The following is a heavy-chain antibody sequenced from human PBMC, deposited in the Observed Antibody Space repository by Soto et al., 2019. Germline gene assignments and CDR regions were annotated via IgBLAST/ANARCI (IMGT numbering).Heavy chain of an antibody. Sequence: SETLSLTCVVSGYSISSGYYWGWIRQPPGKGLEWIGNVHHSGITYYNPSLKSRVSISRDTSKNHYSLNLSSVTAADTAVYYCARAGDTMIRGVIIMNYYGMDVWGHGTTVTAP. D-gene: IGHD3-10*01. V-gene: IGHV4-38-2*01. J-gene: IGHJ6*02. CDR1: GYSISSGYY. CDR3: ARAGDTMIRGVIIMNYYGMDV. CDR2: VHHSGIT.